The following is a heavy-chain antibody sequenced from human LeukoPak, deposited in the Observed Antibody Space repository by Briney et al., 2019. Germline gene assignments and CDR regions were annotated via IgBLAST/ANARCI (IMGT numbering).Heavy chain of an antibody. V-gene: IGHV1-18*04. D-gene: IGHD6-13*01. Sequence: ASVKVSCKASGYTFTGYYMHWVRQAPGQGLEWMGWISAYNGNTNYAQKLQGRVTMTTDTSTSTAYMELRSLRSDDTAVYYCARAVIAAAGISWFDPWGQGTLVTVSS. CDR2: ISAYNGNT. J-gene: IGHJ5*02. CDR1: GYTFTGYY. CDR3: ARAVIAAAGISWFDP.